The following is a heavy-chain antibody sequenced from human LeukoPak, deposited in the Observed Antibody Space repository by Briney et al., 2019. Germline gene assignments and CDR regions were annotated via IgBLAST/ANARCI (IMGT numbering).Heavy chain of an antibody. V-gene: IGHV3-7*01. CDR2: IKQDGSEK. CDR1: GFTFSSYW. D-gene: IGHD3-3*01. CDR3: ARASVLRFLGWEPYFDY. J-gene: IGHJ4*02. Sequence: GGSLRLSCAASGFTFSSYWMSWVRQAPGKGLEWVANIKQDGSEKYYVYSVKGRFTISRDNAKNSLYLQMNSLRAQDTAVYYCARASVLRFLGWEPYFDYWAREPWSPSPQ.